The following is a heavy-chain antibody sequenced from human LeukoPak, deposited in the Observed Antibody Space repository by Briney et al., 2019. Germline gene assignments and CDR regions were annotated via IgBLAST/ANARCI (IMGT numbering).Heavy chain of an antibody. CDR2: IYYSGST. Sequence: SETLSLTCTVSGGSISGYYWSWIRQPPGKGLEWIGYIYYSGSTNYNPSLKSRVTISVDTSKNQFSLKLSSVTAADTAVYYCARSVSGSYGAFAIWGQRTMVAASS. V-gene: IGHV4-59*01. CDR3: ARSVSGSYGAFAI. CDR1: GGSISGYY. J-gene: IGHJ3*02. D-gene: IGHD1-26*01.